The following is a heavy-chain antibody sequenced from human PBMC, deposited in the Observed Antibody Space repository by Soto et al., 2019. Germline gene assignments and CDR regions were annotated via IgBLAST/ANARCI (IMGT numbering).Heavy chain of an antibody. CDR2: ISSTTNYI. J-gene: IGHJ4*02. CDR3: ARESEDLTSNFHY. V-gene: IGHV3-21*06. CDR1: GFTFTRYS. Sequence: GGSLRLSCAASGFTFTRYSMNWVRQAPGKGLEWVSSISSTTNYIYYGDSMKGRFTISRDNANTSLYLEMNSLRAEDTAVYYCARESEDLTSNFHYWGQGTLVTVSS.